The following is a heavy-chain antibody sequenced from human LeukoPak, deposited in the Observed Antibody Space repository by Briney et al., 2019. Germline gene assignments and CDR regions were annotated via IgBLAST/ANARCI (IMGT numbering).Heavy chain of an antibody. CDR3: TTDLVLLPGY. V-gene: IGHV3-15*01. Sequence: TGGSLRLSCAASGFTFSNAWMSWVRQAPGKGLEWVGRIKSKTDGGTADYAAPVKGRFTISRDDSKNTLYLQMNSLKTEGTAVYYCTTDLVLLPGYWGQGTLVTVSS. CDR1: GFTFSNAW. D-gene: IGHD1-26*01. CDR2: IKSKTDGGTA. J-gene: IGHJ4*02.